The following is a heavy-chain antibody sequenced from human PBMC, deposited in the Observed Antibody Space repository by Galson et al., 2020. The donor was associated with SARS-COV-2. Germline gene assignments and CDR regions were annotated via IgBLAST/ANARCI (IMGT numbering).Heavy chain of an antibody. CDR1: GYTFTGYY. J-gene: IGHJ6*02. CDR3: ARVGYSFRNTYYYYYGMDG. D-gene: IGHD5-18*01. CDR2: INPNSGGT. V-gene: IGHV1-2*02. Sequence: ASVKVSCKASGYTFTGYYMHWVRQAPGQGLEWMGWINPNSGGTNYAQKFQGRVTMTRDTSISTAYMELSRLRSDDTAVYYCARVGYSFRNTYYYYYGMDGWGQGTTVTVSS.